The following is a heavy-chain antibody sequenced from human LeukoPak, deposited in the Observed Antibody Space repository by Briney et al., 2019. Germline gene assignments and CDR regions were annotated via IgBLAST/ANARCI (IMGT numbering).Heavy chain of an antibody. CDR3: AGGVGATTYF. V-gene: IGHV4-39*01. Sequence: PSETLSLTCTVSGGSFSSSADYWGWIRQPPGKGREWVGVIYCGGSTYYHPTLKSRVTNSMETSKSQRSLRLTSVTAADTAVYYCAGGVGATTYFWGQGTLVTVSS. J-gene: IGHJ4*02. CDR2: IYCGGST. D-gene: IGHD1-26*01. CDR1: GGSFSSSADY.